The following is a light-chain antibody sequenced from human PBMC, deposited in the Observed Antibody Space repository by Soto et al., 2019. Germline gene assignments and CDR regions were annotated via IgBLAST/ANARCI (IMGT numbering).Light chain of an antibody. CDR2: GAS. CDR3: QQVNSYPLT. CDR1: QGVSSY. V-gene: IGKV1-9*01. J-gene: IGKJ5*01. Sequence: DIQLTQSPSSLSASVGDRVTITCRASQGVSSYVDWYQQKPGKPPKLLIYGASTLQSGVPSRCSGGASGTEFTLTITSLQPEDFATYYCQQVNSYPLTFGQGTRLDI.